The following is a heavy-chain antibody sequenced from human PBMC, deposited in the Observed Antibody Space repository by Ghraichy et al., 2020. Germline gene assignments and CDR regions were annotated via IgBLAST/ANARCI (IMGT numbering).Heavy chain of an antibody. CDR1: GAPISYKY. J-gene: IGHJ6*02. V-gene: IGHV4-59*01. CDR2: IHYSGST. Sequence: SQTLSLTCTVSGAPISYKYWNWVRQPPGKGLEWIGYIHYSGSTNYKSSLKSRVTISVDTSKNQFSLRLTSVTAVDTAVYYCARSSESSVYYYYGMDLWGQATTVTVPS. D-gene: IGHD6-19*01. CDR3: ARSSESSVYYYYGMDL.